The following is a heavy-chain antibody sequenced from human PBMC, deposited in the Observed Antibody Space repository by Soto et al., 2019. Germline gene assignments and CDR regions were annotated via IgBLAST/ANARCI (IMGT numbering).Heavy chain of an antibody. CDR3: ARGGGVAGRLWGYYFDY. J-gene: IGHJ4*02. CDR2: ISYDGSNK. Sequence: QVQLVESGGGVVQPGRSLRLSCAASGFTFSSYAMHWVRQAPGKGLEWVAVISYDGSNKYYADSVKGRFTISRDNSKNTLYLQMNSPRAEDTAVYYCARGGGVAGRLWGYYFDYWGQGTLVTVSS. V-gene: IGHV3-30-3*01. D-gene: IGHD6-19*01. CDR1: GFTFSSYA.